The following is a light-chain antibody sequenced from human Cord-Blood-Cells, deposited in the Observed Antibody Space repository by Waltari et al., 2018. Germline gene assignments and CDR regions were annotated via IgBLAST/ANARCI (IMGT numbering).Light chain of an antibody. CDR2: GNS. Sequence: QSVLTQPPSVSGAPGQRVTISCTGSSSNIGAGYDVHWYQQLPGTAPKLLIYGNSNRPAGVPDRVSGSKSGTSASLAITGLQAEDEADYYCQSYDSSLSVYVVFGGGTKLTGL. J-gene: IGLJ2*01. CDR3: QSYDSSLSVYVV. CDR1: SSNIGAGYD. V-gene: IGLV1-40*01.